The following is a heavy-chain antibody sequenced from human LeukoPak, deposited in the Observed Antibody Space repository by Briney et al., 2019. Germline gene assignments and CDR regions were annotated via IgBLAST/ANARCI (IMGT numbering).Heavy chain of an antibody. Sequence: ASVKVSCKASGGTFSSYAISWVRQAPGQGLEWMGWINPNNGGTKYAQNFQGRVTMTRDTSISTAYKELDRLRFDDTAVYYCARDSGEVPDYWGQGTLVTVSS. CDR2: INPNNGGT. J-gene: IGHJ4*02. CDR1: GGTFSSYA. D-gene: IGHD3-10*01. CDR3: ARDSGEVPDY. V-gene: IGHV1-2*02.